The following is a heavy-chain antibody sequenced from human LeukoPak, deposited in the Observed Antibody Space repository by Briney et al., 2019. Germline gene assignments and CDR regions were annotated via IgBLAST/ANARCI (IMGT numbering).Heavy chain of an antibody. CDR2: ISYDGSNK. CDR3: ARAYSSGYCAN. Sequence: GGSLRLSCAASGFTFSSYAMHWVRQAPGKGLEWVAVISYDGSNKYYADSVKGRFTISRDNSKNTLYLQMNSLRAEDTAVYYCARAYSSGYCANWGQGTLVTVSS. J-gene: IGHJ4*02. CDR1: GFTFSSYA. D-gene: IGHD3-22*01. V-gene: IGHV3-30-3*01.